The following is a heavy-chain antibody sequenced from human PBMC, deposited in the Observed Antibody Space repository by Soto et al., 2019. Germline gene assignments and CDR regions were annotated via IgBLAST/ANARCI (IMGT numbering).Heavy chain of an antibody. J-gene: IGHJ6*02. V-gene: IGHV1-18*04. CDR1: GYTFTSYG. CDR2: ISAYNGNT. Sequence: ASVKVSCKASGYTFTSYGISWVRQAPGQGLEWMGWISAYNGNTNYAQKLQGRVTMTTDTSTSTAYMELRSLRSDDTAVYYCARGGLMVYAYYYYGMDVWGQGTTVTVSS. CDR3: ARGGLMVYAYYYYGMDV. D-gene: IGHD2-8*01.